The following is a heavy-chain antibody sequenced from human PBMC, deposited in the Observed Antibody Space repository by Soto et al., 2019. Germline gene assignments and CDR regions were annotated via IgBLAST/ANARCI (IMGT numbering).Heavy chain of an antibody. CDR2: IYYSGST. Sequence: SETLSLTCTVSGGSISSGGYYWSWIRQHPGKGLEWIGYIYYSGSTYYNPSLKSRVTISVDTSKNQFSLKLSSVTAADTAVYYCARDIADGYYGMDVWGQGTTVTVSS. CDR3: ARDIADGYYGMDV. CDR1: GGSISSGGYY. V-gene: IGHV4-31*03. D-gene: IGHD3-16*02. J-gene: IGHJ6*02.